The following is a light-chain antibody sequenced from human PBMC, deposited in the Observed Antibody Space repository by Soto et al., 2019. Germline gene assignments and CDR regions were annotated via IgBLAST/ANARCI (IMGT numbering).Light chain of an antibody. J-gene: IGLJ2*01. CDR2: DVT. Sequence: QSALTQPRSVSGSPGQSVTISCTGTSSDVGGHNYVSWYQQYPGKAPKFMIYDVTKRPSGVPDRFSGSKSGNTASLTISGLQAEYEADYYCCSYAGSYTLILGGGTKVTVL. V-gene: IGLV2-11*01. CDR3: CSYAGSYTLI. CDR1: SSDVGGHNY.